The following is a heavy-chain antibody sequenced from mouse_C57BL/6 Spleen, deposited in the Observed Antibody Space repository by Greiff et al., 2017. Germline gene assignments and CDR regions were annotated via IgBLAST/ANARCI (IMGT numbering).Heavy chain of an antibody. J-gene: IGHJ2*01. V-gene: IGHV1-82*01. CDR1: GYAFSSSW. D-gene: IGHD2-3*01. CDR2: IYPGDGDT. Sequence: VQLQQSGPELVKPGASVKISCKASGYAFSSSWMNWVKQRPGKGLEWIGRIYPGDGDTNYNGKFKGKATLTADKSSSTAYMQLSSLTSEDSAVYFCARAFYEGYYFDYWGQGTTLTVSS. CDR3: ARAFYEGYYFDY.